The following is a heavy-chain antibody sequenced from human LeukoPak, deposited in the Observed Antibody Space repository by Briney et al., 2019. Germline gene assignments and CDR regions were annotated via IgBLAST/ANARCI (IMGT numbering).Heavy chain of an antibody. J-gene: IGHJ6*02. CDR2: MNPNSGNT. D-gene: IGHD3-22*01. V-gene: IGHV1-8*01. CDR1: GYAFTSYD. CDR3: ARGALIHYYDSSGYPPNYYYCMDV. Sequence: ASVKVSCKASGYAFTSYDINWVRQATGQGLERMGWMNPNSGNTGYAQKFQGRVTMTRNTSISTAYMELSSLRSEDTAVYYCARGALIHYYDSSGYPPNYYYCMDVWGQGTTVTVSS.